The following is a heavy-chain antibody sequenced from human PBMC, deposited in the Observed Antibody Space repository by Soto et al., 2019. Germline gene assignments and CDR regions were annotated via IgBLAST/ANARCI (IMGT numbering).Heavy chain of an antibody. V-gene: IGHV1-2*04. Sequence: ASVKVSCKASGYTFTGYYMHWVRQAPGQGLEWMGWINPNSGGTNYAQKFQGWVTMTRDTSISTAYMELSRLRSDDMAVYYCARAIGARNYAFDIWGQGTMVTVSS. CDR1: GYTFTGYY. CDR3: ARAIGARNYAFDI. J-gene: IGHJ3*02. CDR2: INPNSGGT. D-gene: IGHD3-10*01.